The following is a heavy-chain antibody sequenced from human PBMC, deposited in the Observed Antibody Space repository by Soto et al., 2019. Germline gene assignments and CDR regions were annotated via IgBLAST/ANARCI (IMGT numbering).Heavy chain of an antibody. Sequence: QVQLQESGPGLVKPSETLSLTCTVSGGSISSYYWSWIRQPPGKGLEWIGYIYYSGSTNYNPSLKSRVTISVDTSKNQCSLKLSSVTAADTAVYYCARGDYDTTPYYFDYWGQGTLVTVSS. CDR2: IYYSGST. D-gene: IGHD4-17*01. CDR1: GGSISSYY. J-gene: IGHJ4*02. CDR3: ARGDYDTTPYYFDY. V-gene: IGHV4-59*01.